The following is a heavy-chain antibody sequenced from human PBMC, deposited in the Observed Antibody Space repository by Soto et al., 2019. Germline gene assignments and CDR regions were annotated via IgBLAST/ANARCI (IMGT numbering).Heavy chain of an antibody. Sequence: QVQLEQAGAEVKKPGSSVKVSCQTSGGTFNTYPISWMRQAPGQGLELLGGIIPVFRIVNYAQPFQDRLNLTADESKASVYMELSRMTSEDTDVYFCARPHLRGGHYAFLSAPTASLYHYGLGVWGQGTTVIVSS. J-gene: IGHJ6*02. D-gene: IGHD3-16*01. CDR2: IIPVFRIV. V-gene: IGHV1-69*01. CDR3: ARPHLRGGHYAFLSAPTASLYHYGLGV. CDR1: GGTFNTYP.